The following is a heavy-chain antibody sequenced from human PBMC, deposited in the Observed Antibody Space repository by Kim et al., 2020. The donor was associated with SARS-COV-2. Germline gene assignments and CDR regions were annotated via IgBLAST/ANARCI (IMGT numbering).Heavy chain of an antibody. Sequence: PPPKGRVTISVDTSKNQFSLKLSSVTAADTAVYYCAREGLYVDGLGGVDYWGQGTLVTVSS. CDR3: AREGLYVDGLGGVDY. D-gene: IGHD3-9*01. J-gene: IGHJ4*02. V-gene: IGHV4-59*01.